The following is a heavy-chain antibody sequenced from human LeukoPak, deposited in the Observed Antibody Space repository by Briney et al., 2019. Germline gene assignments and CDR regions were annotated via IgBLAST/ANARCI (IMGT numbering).Heavy chain of an antibody. CDR3: AKDRGIAARRGAFDI. V-gene: IGHV1-69*05. D-gene: IGHD6-6*01. CDR1: GGTFSSYA. J-gene: IGHJ3*02. Sequence: SVKVSCKASGGTFSSYAISWVRQAPGQGLEWMGGIIPIFGTANYAQKFQGRVTITTDESTSTAYMELSSLRAEDTAVYYCAKDRGIAARRGAFDIWGQGTMVTVSS. CDR2: IIPIFGTA.